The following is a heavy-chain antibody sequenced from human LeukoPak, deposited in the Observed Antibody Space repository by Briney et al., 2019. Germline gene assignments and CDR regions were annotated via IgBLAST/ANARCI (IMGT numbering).Heavy chain of an antibody. CDR2: ISGSGGST. CDR3: AKRGLAAALFR. CDR1: GFTFSSYA. Sequence: GGSLRLSCAASGFTFSSYAMSWVRQAPGKGLEWVSDISGSGGSTYYADSVKGRFTISRDNSKNTLYLQMNRLRAEDTAVYYRAKRGLAAALFRWGQGTLVTVSS. J-gene: IGHJ4*02. V-gene: IGHV3-23*01. D-gene: IGHD6-13*01.